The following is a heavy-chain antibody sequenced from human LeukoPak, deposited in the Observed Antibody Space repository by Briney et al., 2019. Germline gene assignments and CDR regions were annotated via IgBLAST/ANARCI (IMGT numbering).Heavy chain of an antibody. D-gene: IGHD3-10*01. V-gene: IGHV4-31*03. CDR2: IYYSGST. J-gene: IGHJ5*02. CDR3: ARTGGSGSYFGWFDP. Sequence: SQTLSLTCTVSGGSISSGGYYWSWIRQHPGKGLEWIGYIYYSGSTYYNPSLKSRVTISVDTSKNQFSLKLSSVTAADTAVYYCARTGGSGSYFGWFDPWGQGTLVTVSS. CDR1: GGSISSGGYY.